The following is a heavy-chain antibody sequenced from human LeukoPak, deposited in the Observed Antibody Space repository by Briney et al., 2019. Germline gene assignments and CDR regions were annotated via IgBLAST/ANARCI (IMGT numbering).Heavy chain of an antibody. V-gene: IGHV3-30-3*01. CDR3: ARGQGFDF. CDR2: ISFDGTNK. CDR1: GFIFTIYT. Sequence: PGGSLRLSCVASGFIFTIYTMNWIRQAPGKGLEWVAVISFDGTNKFYADSVKGRFTFSRDNSRNALYLEMSHLRPDDTAVYYCARGQGFDFWGQGTLVTVSS. J-gene: IGHJ4*02.